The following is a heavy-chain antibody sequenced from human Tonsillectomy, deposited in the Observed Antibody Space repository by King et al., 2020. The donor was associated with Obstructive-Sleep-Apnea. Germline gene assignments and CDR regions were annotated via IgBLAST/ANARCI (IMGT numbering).Heavy chain of an antibody. V-gene: IGHV4-59*01. Sequence: VQLQESGPGLVKPSETLSLTCTVSGGSISSYYWSWIRQPPGKGLEWIGYIYYSGSTNYNPSLKSRVTISVDTSKNQFSLKLSSVTAADTAVYYCARDPVNYGMDVWGQGTTVTVSS. CDR2: IYYSGST. CDR1: GGSISSYY. CDR3: ARDPVNYGMDV. D-gene: IGHD4-17*01. J-gene: IGHJ6*02.